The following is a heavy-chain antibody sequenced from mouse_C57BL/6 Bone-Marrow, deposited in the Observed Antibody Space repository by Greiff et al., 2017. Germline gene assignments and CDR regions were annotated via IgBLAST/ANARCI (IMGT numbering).Heavy chain of an antibody. V-gene: IGHV2-9-1*01. CDR2: IWTGGGT. D-gene: IGHD2-12*01. J-gene: IGHJ2*01. Sequence: VKLVESGPGLVAPSQSLSITCTVSGFSLTSYAISWVRQPPGKGLEWRGVIWTGGGTNYNSALKSRLSISKDNSKSKVFLKMNSLQTDDTAKYYLYDGGLDYWGQGTTLTVSS. CDR1: GFSLTSYA. CDR3: YDGGLDY.